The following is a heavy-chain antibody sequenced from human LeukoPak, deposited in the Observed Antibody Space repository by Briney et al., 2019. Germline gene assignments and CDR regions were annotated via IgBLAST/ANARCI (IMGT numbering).Heavy chain of an antibody. CDR2: IYHSGST. J-gene: IGHJ4*02. CDR1: GDSISSYY. V-gene: IGHV4-59*01. Sequence: SETLSLTCTVSGDSISSYYWSWIRQPPGKGLEWIGYIYHSGSTNYNPSLKSRVTISADPSKDQFSFKLASVTAADTAVYYCATGYSSTWYYFDYWGQVTLVTFSS. CDR3: ATGYSSTWYYFDY. D-gene: IGHD6-13*01.